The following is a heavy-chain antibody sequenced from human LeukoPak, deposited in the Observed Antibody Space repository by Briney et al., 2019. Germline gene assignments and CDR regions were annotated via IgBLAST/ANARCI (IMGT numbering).Heavy chain of an antibody. CDR3: ARDYYDSSGYYYVDY. Sequence: GGSLRLSCAASGITFSSYGMSWVRQAPGKGLEWVSSISSTGGTTYYADSVKGRFTISRDNSKNTLYLQMNSLRAEDTAVYYCARDYYDSSGYYYVDYWGQGTLVTVSS. CDR1: GITFSSYG. V-gene: IGHV3-23*01. CDR2: ISSTGGTT. D-gene: IGHD3-22*01. J-gene: IGHJ4*02.